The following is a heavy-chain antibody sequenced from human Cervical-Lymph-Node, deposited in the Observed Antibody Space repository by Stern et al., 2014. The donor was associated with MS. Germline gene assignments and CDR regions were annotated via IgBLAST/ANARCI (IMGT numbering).Heavy chain of an antibody. CDR3: ANSIT. Sequence: VQLVESGGGLVKPGGSLTLSCVASGFTFSDYYMNWIRQAPGKRLEWVSYINGSGTARYYADSVRGRFTISRDNAKKSLYLHMNNLRAEDTAVYYCANSITWGQGALVTVSS. CDR1: GFTFSDYY. V-gene: IGHV3-11*01. CDR2: INGSGTAR. D-gene: IGHD2/OR15-2a*01. J-gene: IGHJ5*02.